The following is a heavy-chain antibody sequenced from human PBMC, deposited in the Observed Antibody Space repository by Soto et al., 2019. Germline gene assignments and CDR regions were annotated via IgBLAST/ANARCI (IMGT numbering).Heavy chain of an antibody. Sequence: QVQLVQSGAEVKKPGASVKVSCKASGYTFSSFAIHWVRQAPGQRLEWMGWINAGNGDTKYSQKFQGRVTIARDTAASTAYMELGSLTFEDTAVYYCVRKVGASAYWGQGTLVTVSS. CDR2: INAGNGDT. J-gene: IGHJ4*02. V-gene: IGHV1-3*01. D-gene: IGHD1-26*01. CDR3: VRKVGASAY. CDR1: GYTFSSFA.